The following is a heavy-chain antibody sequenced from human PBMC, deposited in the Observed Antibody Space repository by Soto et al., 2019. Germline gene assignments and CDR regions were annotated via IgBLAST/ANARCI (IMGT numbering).Heavy chain of an antibody. J-gene: IGHJ4*02. CDR3: AKHMDDSGYFYVEGADH. Sequence: HVQLVESGGGVVQPGRSLRLSCVASGFTFGRYAMHWVRQFPGRGLEWVAVISYTGANTYYVGSVSGRFTISRDNSKNTLYLQMNSLRAEDTAMYYCAKHMDDSGYFYVEGADHWGQGTLVTVSS. V-gene: IGHV3-30*18. D-gene: IGHD3-22*01. CDR1: GFTFGRYA. CDR2: ISYTGANT.